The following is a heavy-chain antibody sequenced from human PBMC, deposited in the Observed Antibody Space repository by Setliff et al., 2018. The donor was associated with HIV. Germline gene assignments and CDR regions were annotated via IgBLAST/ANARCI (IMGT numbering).Heavy chain of an antibody. CDR2: IYHSGNT. D-gene: IGHD3-10*01. CDR1: GDSISSTNW. CDR3: ARVSMVRGVIHYYNYGMDV. V-gene: IGHV4-4*02. J-gene: IGHJ6*02. Sequence: PSETLSLTCAVSGDSISSTNWWSWVRQSPGKGLEWIGQIYHSGNTNYNPSFKNRVNISLDKSKNQFSLTLTSVTAADTAVYYCARVSMVRGVIHYYNYGMDVWGQGTTVTVSS.